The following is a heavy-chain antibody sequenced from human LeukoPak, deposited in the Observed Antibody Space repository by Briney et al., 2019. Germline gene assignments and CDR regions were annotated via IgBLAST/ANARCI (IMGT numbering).Heavy chain of an antibody. V-gene: IGHV1-8*03. Sequence: GASVKVSCKASGYTFTSYDINWVRQATGQGLEWMGWMNPNSGNTGYAQKFQGRVTITRNTSISTAYMELSSLRSEDTAVYYCASLKYCSSTSCYWNDRGSDAFDIWGQGTMVTVSS. CDR2: MNPNSGNT. D-gene: IGHD2-2*01. CDR3: ASLKYCSSTSCYWNDRGSDAFDI. CDR1: GYTFTSYD. J-gene: IGHJ3*02.